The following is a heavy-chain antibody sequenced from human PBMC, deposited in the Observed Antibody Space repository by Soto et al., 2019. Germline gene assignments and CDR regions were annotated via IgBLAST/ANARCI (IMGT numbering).Heavy chain of an antibody. D-gene: IGHD2-15*01. CDR3: ARDQNCSGGTCSYYYYRMDV. V-gene: IGHV1-69*06. Sequence: ASVKVSCKASGGTFSTYPITWVRQAPGQGLEWMGGIIPVVGTVNYAQKFQGRVTLTADKSTGTAYMELSSLRSEDTALYYCARDQNCSGGTCSYYYYRMDVWGQGTTVTVSS. CDR2: IIPVVGTV. J-gene: IGHJ6*02. CDR1: GGTFSTYP.